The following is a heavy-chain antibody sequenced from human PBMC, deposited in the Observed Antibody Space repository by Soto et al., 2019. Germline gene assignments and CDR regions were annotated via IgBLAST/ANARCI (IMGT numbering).Heavy chain of an antibody. J-gene: IGHJ5*02. CDR2: IYYSGST. CDR3: ARDSYNYGGKQGNWFDP. V-gene: IGHV4-39*02. Sequence: SETLSLTCTVSGGSISSSSYYWGWIRQPPGKGLEWIGSIYYSGSTYYNPSLKSRVTISVDTSKNQFSLKLSSVTAADTAVYYCARDSYNYGGKQGNWFDPWGQGTLVTVSS. D-gene: IGHD4-17*01. CDR1: GGSISSSSYY.